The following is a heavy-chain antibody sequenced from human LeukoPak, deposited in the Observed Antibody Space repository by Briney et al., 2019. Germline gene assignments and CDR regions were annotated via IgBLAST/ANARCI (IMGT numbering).Heavy chain of an antibody. Sequence: GGSLRLSCAASGFTVSSNYMSWVRQAPGKGLEWVSVIYSGGSTYYADSVKGRFTISRDNSKNTLYLQMNSLRAEDPAVYYCAKSSGYYGYFDYWGQGTLVTVSS. CDR1: GFTVSSNY. V-gene: IGHV3-66*01. CDR3: AKSSGYYGYFDY. D-gene: IGHD3-22*01. J-gene: IGHJ4*02. CDR2: IYSGGST.